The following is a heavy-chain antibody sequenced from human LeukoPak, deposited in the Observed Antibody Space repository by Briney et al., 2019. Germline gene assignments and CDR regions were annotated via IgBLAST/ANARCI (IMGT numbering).Heavy chain of an antibody. J-gene: IGHJ6*02. V-gene: IGHV3-48*03. CDR2: ISSSGSTI. Sequence: TGGSLRLSCAASGFTFSSYEMNWVRQAPGKGLEWVSYISSSGSTIYYADSVKGRFTISRDNAKNSLYLQMNSLRAEDTAVYYCARGASGYGSSWYLGDYYYYGMDVWGQGTTVTVSS. D-gene: IGHD6-13*01. CDR3: ARGASGYGSSWYLGDYYYYGMDV. CDR1: GFTFSSYE.